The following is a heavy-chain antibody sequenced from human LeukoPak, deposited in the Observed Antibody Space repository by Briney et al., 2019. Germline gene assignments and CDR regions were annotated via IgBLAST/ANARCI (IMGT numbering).Heavy chain of an antibody. J-gene: IGHJ5*02. CDR3: ARHLRGMLAVWGSYRNNWFDP. Sequence: GGSLRLSCAASGFTFSSYAMSWVRQAPGKGLEWVSAISGSGGSTYYADSVKGRFTISRDNSKNTLYLQMNSLRAEDTAVYYCARHLRGMLAVWGSYRNNWFDPWGQGTLVTVSS. CDR2: ISGSGGST. D-gene: IGHD3-16*02. V-gene: IGHV3-23*01. CDR1: GFTFSSYA.